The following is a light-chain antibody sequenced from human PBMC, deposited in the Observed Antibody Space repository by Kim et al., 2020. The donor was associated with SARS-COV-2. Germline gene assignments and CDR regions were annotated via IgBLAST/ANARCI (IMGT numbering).Light chain of an antibody. Sequence: QSALTQPPSASGSPGQSVTISCTGTSSDVGGHNSVSWFQQHQGKAPKLIIYEVNKRPSGVPDRFSGSKSANTASLTVSGLQAEDEADYYCCSYADSNTYVFGVGTKVTVL. V-gene: IGLV2-8*01. CDR2: EVN. CDR3: CSYADSNTYV. CDR1: SSDVGGHNS. J-gene: IGLJ1*01.